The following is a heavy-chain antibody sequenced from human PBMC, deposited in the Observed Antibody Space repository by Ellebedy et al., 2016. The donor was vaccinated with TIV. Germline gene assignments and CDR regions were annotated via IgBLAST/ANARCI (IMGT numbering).Heavy chain of an antibody. Sequence: GGSLRLXCAASGFTFSTYAMSWVRQAPGKGLEWVSATSDSAARTYYADSVKGRFTISRDNSKNTLYVQMNSLRAEDTAVYYCARDRLVTMISSYYYGMDVWGQGTTVTVSS. J-gene: IGHJ6*02. CDR3: ARDRLVTMISSYYYGMDV. D-gene: IGHD3-22*01. V-gene: IGHV3-23*01. CDR1: GFTFSTYA. CDR2: TSDSAART.